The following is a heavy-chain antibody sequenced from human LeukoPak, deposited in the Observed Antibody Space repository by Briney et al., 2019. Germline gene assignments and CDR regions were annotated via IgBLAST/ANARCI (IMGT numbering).Heavy chain of an antibody. D-gene: IGHD4-11*01. Sequence: ASVKVSCKASGGTFSSYAISWVRQAPGQGLEWMGGIIPIFGTANYAQKFQGRVTITADKSTSTAYMELSSLRSEDTAVYYCARAIYSNLYYYYYMDVSGKGTTVTVSS. J-gene: IGHJ6*03. CDR3: ARAIYSNLYYYYYMDV. V-gene: IGHV1-69*06. CDR1: GGTFSSYA. CDR2: IIPIFGTA.